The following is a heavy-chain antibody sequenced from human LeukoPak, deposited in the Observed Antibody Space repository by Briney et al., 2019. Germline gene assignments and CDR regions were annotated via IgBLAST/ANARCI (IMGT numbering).Heavy chain of an antibody. D-gene: IGHD6-19*01. Sequence: RSKWFTNSAPSVKSRIIINPDTPNNQVSLQLNSVTPEDTAVYYCARSDCSSGKCPGFDNWGQGTLVTVSS. V-gene: IGHV6-1*01. CDR2: RSKWFT. CDR3: ARSDCSSGKCPGFDN. J-gene: IGHJ4*02.